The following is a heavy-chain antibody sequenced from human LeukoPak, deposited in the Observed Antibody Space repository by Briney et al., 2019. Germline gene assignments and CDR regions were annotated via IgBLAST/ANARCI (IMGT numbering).Heavy chain of an antibody. Sequence: SETLSLTCTVSGGSISSYYWSWIRQPPGKGLEWIGYIYYSGSTNYNPSLKSRVTISVDTSKNQFSLKLSSVTAADTAVYYCARTNGDYVTFDYWDQGTLVTVSS. CDR1: GGSISSYY. CDR3: ARTNGDYVTFDY. D-gene: IGHD4-17*01. CDR2: IYYSGST. J-gene: IGHJ4*02. V-gene: IGHV4-59*01.